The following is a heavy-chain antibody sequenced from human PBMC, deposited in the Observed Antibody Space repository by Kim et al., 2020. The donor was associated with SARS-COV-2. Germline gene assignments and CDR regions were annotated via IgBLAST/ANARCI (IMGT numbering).Heavy chain of an antibody. D-gene: IGHD3-16*02. J-gene: IGHJ4*02. CDR2: INHSGST. CDR1: GGSFSGYY. V-gene: IGHV4-34*01. Sequence: SETLSLTCAVYGGSFSGYYWSWIRQPPGKGLEWIGEINHSGSTNYNPSLKSRVTISVDTSKNQFSLKLSSVTAADTAVYYCARCGVWGSYRYTLDYWGQGTLVTVSS. CDR3: ARCGVWGSYRYTLDY.